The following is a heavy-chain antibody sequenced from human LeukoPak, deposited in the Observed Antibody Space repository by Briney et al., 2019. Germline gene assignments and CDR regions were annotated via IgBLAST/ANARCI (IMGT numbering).Heavy chain of an antibody. D-gene: IGHD3-3*01. CDR3: ARLREIPVFGVVTKSTSYFDY. J-gene: IGHJ4*02. Sequence: GGSLRLSCAASGFTFSDYWMHWVRQAPGKGLVGVSRINSDGRITSYADSVKGRFTISRDNAKNTLYLQMNSLRAEDTAVYYCARLREIPVFGVVTKSTSYFDYWGQGTLVTVSS. V-gene: IGHV3-74*01. CDR1: GFTFSDYW. CDR2: INSDGRIT.